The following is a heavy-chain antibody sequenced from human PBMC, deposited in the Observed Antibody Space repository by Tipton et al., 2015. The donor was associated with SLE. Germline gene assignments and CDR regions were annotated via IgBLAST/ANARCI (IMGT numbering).Heavy chain of an antibody. V-gene: IGHV4-39*01. CDR1: GGSISSSSYY. J-gene: IGHJ5*02. CDR3: ARRRILWFGES. CDR2: IYYSGST. Sequence: GLVKPSETLSLTCTVSGGSISSSSYYWGWIRQPPGKGLEWIGSIYYSGSTYYNPSLKSRVTISVDTSKNQFSLKLSSVTAADTAVYYCARRRILWFGESWGQGTLVTVSS. D-gene: IGHD3-10*01.